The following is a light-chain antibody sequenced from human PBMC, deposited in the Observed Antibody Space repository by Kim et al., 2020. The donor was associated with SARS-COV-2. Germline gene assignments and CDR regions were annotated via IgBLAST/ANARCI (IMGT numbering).Light chain of an antibody. CDR1: QSVSSSY. Sequence: ETVLTQSPGTPSLSPGERATLSCRASQSVSSSYLGWYQQKPGQAPRLLIYGASSRATGIPDRFSGSGSGTDFTLTISRLEPEDFAVYYCQQYASSPRTFGQGTKVDIK. CDR3: QQYASSPRT. J-gene: IGKJ1*01. CDR2: GAS. V-gene: IGKV3-20*01.